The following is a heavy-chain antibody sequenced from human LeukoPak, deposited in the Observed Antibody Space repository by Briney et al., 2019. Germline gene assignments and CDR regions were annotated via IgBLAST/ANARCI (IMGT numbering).Heavy chain of an antibody. D-gene: IGHD2-8*02. CDR3: ASGLVVTHYLYFDL. CDR2: INHSGST. V-gene: IGHV4-34*01. Sequence: SETLSLTCAVYGGSFSGYYWSWIRQPPGKGLEWIGEINHSGSTNYNPSLKSRVTISVDTSKNQFSLKLSSVTAADTAVYYCASGLVVTHYLYFDLWGRGTLVTVSS. CDR1: GGSFSGYY. J-gene: IGHJ2*01.